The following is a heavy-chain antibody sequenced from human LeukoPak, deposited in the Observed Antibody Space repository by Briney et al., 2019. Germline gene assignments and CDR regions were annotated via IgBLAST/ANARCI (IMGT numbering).Heavy chain of an antibody. Sequence: GASVKVSCKASGYTFTSYDINWVRQATGQGLEWMGWMNPNSGKTGYAQKFQGRVTMTRNTSISTAYMELSSLRSDDTAVYYCAREVGYCSSTSCYLNYYYYYYMDVWGKGTTVTVSS. CDR1: GYTFTSYD. V-gene: IGHV1-8*01. CDR3: AREVGYCSSTSCYLNYYYYYYMDV. D-gene: IGHD2-2*01. CDR2: MNPNSGKT. J-gene: IGHJ6*03.